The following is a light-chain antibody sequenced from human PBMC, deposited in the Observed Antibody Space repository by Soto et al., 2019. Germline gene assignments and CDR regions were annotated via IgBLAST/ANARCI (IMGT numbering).Light chain of an antibody. CDR1: SSDVGGYNY. V-gene: IGLV2-14*01. CDR2: DVS. CDR3: SSYTSSSTLLYV. Sequence: QSALTQPASVSVSPGQSITSSCTGTSSDVGGYNYVSWYQQHPGKAPKLMIYDVSNRPSGVSNRFSGSKSGNTASLTISGLQAEDEADYYCSSYTSSSTLLYVFGTGTNVTVL. J-gene: IGLJ1*01.